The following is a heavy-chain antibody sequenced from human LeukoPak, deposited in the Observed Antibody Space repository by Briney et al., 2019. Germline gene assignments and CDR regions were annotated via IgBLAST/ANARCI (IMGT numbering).Heavy chain of an antibody. Sequence: GGSLRLSCAASGFNFSSYGMHWVRQAPGKGLEWVAFIRYDGSNKYYADSVKGRFTISRDNSKNTLYLQMNSLRAEDTAVYYCAKDLIVGTTNFDYWGQGTLVTVSS. D-gene: IGHD1-26*01. V-gene: IGHV3-30*02. CDR3: AKDLIVGTTNFDY. J-gene: IGHJ4*02. CDR1: GFNFSSYG. CDR2: IRYDGSNK.